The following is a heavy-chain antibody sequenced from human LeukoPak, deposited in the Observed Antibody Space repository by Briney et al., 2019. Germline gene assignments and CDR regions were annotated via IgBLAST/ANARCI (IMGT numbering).Heavy chain of an antibody. J-gene: IGHJ4*02. CDR1: GYSFTSYW. Sequence: GESLKISCKGSGYSFTSYWISWVRQMPGKGLEWMGRIDPSDSYTNYSPSFQGHVTISADKSISTAYLQWSSLKASDTAMYYCARLSYYDILTGYNTSYFDYWGQGTLVTVSS. V-gene: IGHV5-10-1*01. CDR2: IDPSDSYT. CDR3: ARLSYYDILTGYNTSYFDY. D-gene: IGHD3-9*01.